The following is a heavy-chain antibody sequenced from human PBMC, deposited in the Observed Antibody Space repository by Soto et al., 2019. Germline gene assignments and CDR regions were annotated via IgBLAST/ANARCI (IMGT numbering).Heavy chain of an antibody. CDR3: AREGQGATVVTKIHPFDI. J-gene: IGHJ3*02. D-gene: IGHD4-17*01. CDR2: IIPIFGTA. V-gene: IGHV1-69*13. Sequence: AVKVSCKASGGTFSSYAISWVRQAPGQGXEWMGGIIPIFGTANYAQKFQGRVTITADESTSTAYMELSSLRSEDTAVYYCAREGQGATVVTKIHPFDIWGQGTMVTVSS. CDR1: GGTFSSYA.